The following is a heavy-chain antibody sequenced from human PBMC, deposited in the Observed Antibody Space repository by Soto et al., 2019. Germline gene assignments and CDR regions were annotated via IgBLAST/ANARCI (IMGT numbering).Heavy chain of an antibody. V-gene: IGHV3-23*01. CDR2: LDGAGGST. Sequence: GGSLRLSCLASGFTFSDYAMTWVRHVPGRGLEWVASLDGAGGSTYYADSVRGRFTISRDNSQNTLFLQMKRLTVDDTAIYYCAAPRDEYGSGVSWFTYGMDIWGQGTTVTSP. CDR3: AAPRDEYGSGVSWFTYGMDI. D-gene: IGHD3-10*01. J-gene: IGHJ6*02. CDR1: GFTFSDYA.